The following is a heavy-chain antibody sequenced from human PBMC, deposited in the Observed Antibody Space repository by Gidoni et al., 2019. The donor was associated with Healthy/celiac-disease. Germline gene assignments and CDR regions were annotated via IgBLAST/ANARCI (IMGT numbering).Heavy chain of an antibody. CDR1: GFTFRSYA. Sequence: EVQLLESGGGLVQPGGSLRLSCAASGFTFRSYAMSWVRQAPGKGLEWVSGISGSGGSTYYADSAKGRFTISRENSKNTLYLQMNSLRGEDTAVYYCAKGGVWGSYRPAYFDYWGQGTLVTVSS. CDR2: ISGSGGST. V-gene: IGHV3-23*01. CDR3: AKGGVWGSYRPAYFDY. J-gene: IGHJ4*02. D-gene: IGHD3-16*02.